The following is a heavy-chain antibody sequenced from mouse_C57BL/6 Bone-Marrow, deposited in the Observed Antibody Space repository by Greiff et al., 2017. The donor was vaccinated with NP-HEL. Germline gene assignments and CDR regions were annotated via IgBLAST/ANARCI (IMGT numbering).Heavy chain of an antibody. Sequence: EVKLVESGGGLVQSGRSLRLSCATSGFTFSDFYMEWVRQAPGKGLEWIAASRNKANDYTTEYSASVKGRFIVSRDTSQSILYLQMNALRAEDTAMYYCARDAAIYYGSSHWYFDVWGTGTTVTVSS. V-gene: IGHV7-1*01. CDR1: GFTFSDFY. D-gene: IGHD1-1*01. CDR3: ARDAAIYYGSSHWYFDV. J-gene: IGHJ1*03. CDR2: SRNKANDYTT.